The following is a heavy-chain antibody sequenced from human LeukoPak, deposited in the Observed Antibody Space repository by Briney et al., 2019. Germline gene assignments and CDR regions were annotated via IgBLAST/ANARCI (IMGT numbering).Heavy chain of an antibody. J-gene: IGHJ5*02. V-gene: IGHV1-46*01. Sequence: GASVKVSCKASGYTFTSYYMHWVRQAPGQGLEWMGIINPSGGSTSYAQKFQGRVTMTRDTSTSTVYVELSSLRSEDTAVYYCARVKGCTNGVCRNWFDPWGQGTLVTVSS. D-gene: IGHD2-8*01. CDR1: GYTFTSYY. CDR3: ARVKGCTNGVCRNWFDP. CDR2: INPSGGST.